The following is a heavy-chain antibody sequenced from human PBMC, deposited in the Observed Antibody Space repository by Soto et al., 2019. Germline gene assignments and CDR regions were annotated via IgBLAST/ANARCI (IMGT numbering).Heavy chain of an antibody. V-gene: IGHV4-39*01. CDR1: GGSISSSSYY. J-gene: IGHJ6*02. Sequence: PSETLSLTCTVSGGSISSSSYYWGWIRQPPGKGLEWIGSIYYSGSTYYNPSLKSRVTISVDTSKNQLSLKLSSVTAADTAVYYCARPRQEYYYYGMDVWGQGTTVTVS. CDR3: ARPRQEYYYYGMDV. CDR2: IYYSGST. D-gene: IGHD1-1*01.